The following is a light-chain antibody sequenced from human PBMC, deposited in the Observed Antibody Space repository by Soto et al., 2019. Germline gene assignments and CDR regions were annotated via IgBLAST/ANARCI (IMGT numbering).Light chain of an antibody. Sequence: QSALTQPRSVSGSPGQSVTISCTGTSADVGRFNYVSWYQQHPGQAPKLIISDLTHRPSGVPDRFSGSKSGNTASLSISGLRPEDEADYYCCAFGGVFGMFGGGTKLTV. CDR1: SADVGRFNY. CDR2: DLT. CDR3: CAFGGVFGM. V-gene: IGLV2-11*01. J-gene: IGLJ3*02.